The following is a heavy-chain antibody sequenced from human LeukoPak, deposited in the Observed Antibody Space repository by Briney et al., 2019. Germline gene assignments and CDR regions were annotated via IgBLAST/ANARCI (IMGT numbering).Heavy chain of an antibody. Sequence: GGSLRLSCAASGFTVSSNYMSWVRQAPGKGLEWVSVIYSGGSTYYADSVKGRFTISRDNSKNTLYLQMNSLRAEDTAVYYCARDVGSASLDYWGQGTLVTVSS. V-gene: IGHV3-66*01. J-gene: IGHJ4*02. CDR2: IYSGGST. D-gene: IGHD2-15*01. CDR3: ARDVGSASLDY. CDR1: GFTVSSNY.